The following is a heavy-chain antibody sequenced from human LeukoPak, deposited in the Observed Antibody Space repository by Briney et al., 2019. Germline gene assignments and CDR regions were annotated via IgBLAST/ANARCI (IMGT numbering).Heavy chain of an antibody. CDR3: AKDQGYSYGSLDY. CDR2: ISYDGSNK. CDR1: GFTFSSYG. J-gene: IGHJ4*02. Sequence: GGSLRLSCAASGFTFSSYGMHWVRQAPGKGLEWVAVISYDGSNKYYADSVKGRFTISRGNSKNTLYLQMNSLRAEDTAVYYCAKDQGYSYGSLDYWGQGTLVTVSS. V-gene: IGHV3-30*18. D-gene: IGHD5-18*01.